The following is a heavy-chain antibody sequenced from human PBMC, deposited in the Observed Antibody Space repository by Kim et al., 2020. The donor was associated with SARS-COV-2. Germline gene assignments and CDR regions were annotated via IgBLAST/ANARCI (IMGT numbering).Heavy chain of an antibody. V-gene: IGHV3-30*04. J-gene: IGHJ4*02. CDR3: ARERDASLAHWDFDY. D-gene: IGHD3-3*02. CDR1: GFALRSFA. CDR2: ISYDAKHK. Sequence: GGSLRLSCTASGFALRSFAIHWVRQTPGKGLEWVAFISYDAKHKYCVESVKDRFTISRDNSKDTVYLQMNSLRTEDSAVYFCARERDASLAHWDFDYWGQGALVTVSS.